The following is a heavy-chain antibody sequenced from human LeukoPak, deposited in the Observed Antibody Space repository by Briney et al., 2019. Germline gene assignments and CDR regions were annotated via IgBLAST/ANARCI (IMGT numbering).Heavy chain of an antibody. CDR3: AREGYYYDSSGYYSYFDY. J-gene: IGHJ4*02. CDR2: INPNSGGT. V-gene: IGHV1-2*02. CDR1: GYTFTGYY. D-gene: IGHD3-22*01. Sequence: GASVKVSCKASGYTFTGYYMHWVRQAPGQGLEWMGWINPNSGGTNYAQKLQGRVTMTTDTSTSTAYMELRSLRSDDTAVYYCAREGYYYDSSGYYSYFDYWGQGTLVTVSS.